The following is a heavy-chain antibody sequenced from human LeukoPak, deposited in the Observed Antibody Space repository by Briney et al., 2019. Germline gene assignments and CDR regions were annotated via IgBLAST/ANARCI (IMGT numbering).Heavy chain of an antibody. J-gene: IGHJ4*02. D-gene: IGHD2-2*02. Sequence: PSETLSLTCTVSGGSLSSGDYYWSWIRQPPGKGLEWIGYIYYSGSTYYNPSLKSRVTISVDTSKNQFSLKLSSVTAADTAVYYCARGYCSSTSCYMFDYWGQGTLVTVSS. CDR1: GGSLSSGDYY. CDR3: ARGYCSSTSCYMFDY. V-gene: IGHV4-30-4*08. CDR2: IYYSGST.